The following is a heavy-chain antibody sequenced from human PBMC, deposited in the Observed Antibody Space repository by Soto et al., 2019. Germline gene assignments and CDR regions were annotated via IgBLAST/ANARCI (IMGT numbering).Heavy chain of an antibody. Sequence: GSLRVWCAASGFTFSSYAMHWVRQAPGKGLEWVAVISYDGSNKYYADSVKGRFTISRDNSKHTLYLQMNSLRAEDTAVYYCARDVPSYGYYYYYGMDVWGQGTTVTVSS. CDR1: GFTFSSYA. J-gene: IGHJ6*02. D-gene: IGHD5-18*01. V-gene: IGHV3-30-3*01. CDR2: ISYDGSNK. CDR3: ARDVPSYGYYYYYGMDV.